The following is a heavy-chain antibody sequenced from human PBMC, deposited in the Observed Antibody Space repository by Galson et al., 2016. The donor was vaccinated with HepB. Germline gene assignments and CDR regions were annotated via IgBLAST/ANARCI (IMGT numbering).Heavy chain of an antibody. D-gene: IGHD2-15*01. CDR2: INNGGSNT. Sequence: SLRLSCAASGFTSSSYWMNWVRQAPGKGLVWVSRINNGGSNTTYADSVKGRFTISRDNAKNTLYLQMNSLRAEDTAVYYCARPGYCSGSSCYVPFDIWGQGTMATVSS. CDR3: ARPGYCSGSSCYVPFDI. J-gene: IGHJ3*02. CDR1: GFTSSSYW. V-gene: IGHV3-74*03.